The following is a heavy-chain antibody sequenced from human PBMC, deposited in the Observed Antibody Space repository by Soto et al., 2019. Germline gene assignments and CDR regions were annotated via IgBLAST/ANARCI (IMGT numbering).Heavy chain of an antibody. J-gene: IGHJ5*02. CDR1: GDSVSSNGAA. Sequence: QTLSLTCAISGDSVSSNGAAWNWIMQSPSRGLEWLGRTYYRSKWYNDYAVSVKSRININPDTSKSQFSLQLNSVTPEDTAVYYCARDKHDYFNRGIWFDTSCQGILVTVSS. V-gene: IGHV6-1*01. CDR3: ARDKHDYFNRGIWFDT. D-gene: IGHD4-17*01. CDR2: TYYRSKWYN.